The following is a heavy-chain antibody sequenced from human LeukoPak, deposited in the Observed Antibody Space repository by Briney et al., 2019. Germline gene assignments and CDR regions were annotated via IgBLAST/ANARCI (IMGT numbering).Heavy chain of an antibody. J-gene: IGHJ5*02. CDR3: TTDIYDSSGFGFDP. D-gene: IGHD3-22*01. Sequence: PGGSLRLSCAASGFTFSNAWMSWVRQAPGKGLEWVGRIKSKTDGGTTDYAAPVKGRFTISRDDSKNTLYLQMNSLKTEDTAVYYCTTDIYDSSGFGFDPWGQGTLVTVSS. V-gene: IGHV3-15*01. CDR2: IKSKTDGGTT. CDR1: GFTFSNAW.